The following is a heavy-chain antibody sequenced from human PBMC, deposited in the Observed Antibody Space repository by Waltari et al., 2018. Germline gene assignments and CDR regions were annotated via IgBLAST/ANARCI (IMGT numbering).Heavy chain of an antibody. CDR2: INHSGST. V-gene: IGHV4-34*01. J-gene: IGHJ4*02. Sequence: VQLQQWGAGLLKPSETLSLTCAVYGGSFSGYYWSWIRQPPGKGLEWIGEINHSGSTNYNPSLKSRVTISVDTSKNQFSLKLSSVTAADTAVYYCARGSGSYYNPLDYWGQGTLVTVSS. CDR3: ARGSGSYYNPLDY. CDR1: GGSFSGYY. D-gene: IGHD3-10*01.